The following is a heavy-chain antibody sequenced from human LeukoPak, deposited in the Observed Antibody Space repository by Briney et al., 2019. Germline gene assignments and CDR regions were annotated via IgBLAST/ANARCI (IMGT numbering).Heavy chain of an antibody. CDR3: ARDLDGPAPLDY. CDR2: INPNSVGT. V-gene: IGHV1-2*02. CDR1: GYTFTGYY. J-gene: IGHJ4*02. Sequence: GASVKVSCKASGYTFTGYYIHWVRQAPGQGFEWMGWINPNSVGTSYAQRFQGRVTMTRDTSISTVYMDLNRLTSDDTAVYYCARDLDGPAPLDYWGQGTLVTVSS. D-gene: IGHD2-2*01.